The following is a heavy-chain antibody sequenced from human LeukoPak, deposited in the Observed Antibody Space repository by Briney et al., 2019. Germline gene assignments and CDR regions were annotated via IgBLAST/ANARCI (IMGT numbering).Heavy chain of an antibody. CDR1: GFSFTTGQVG. D-gene: IGHD5-12*01. CDR3: AHRPSGFMSGSDNCYFDN. V-gene: IGHV2-5*02. Sequence: SGPTLVNPTQTLTLTCTFSGFSFTTGQVGVGWVRQPPGKALEWLGVIYWDDDKRYSPSLRNTLAITKDTSKNQVVLTMTNMDPADTATYYCAHRPSGFMSGSDNCYFDNCAPGILVTVSS. J-gene: IGHJ4*03. CDR2: IYWDDDK.